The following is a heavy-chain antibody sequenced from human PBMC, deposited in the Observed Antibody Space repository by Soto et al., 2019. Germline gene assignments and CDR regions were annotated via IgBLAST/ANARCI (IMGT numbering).Heavy chain of an antibody. D-gene: IGHD3-10*01. Sequence: SETLSLTCTVSGGSISSYYWSWIRQPAGKGLEWIGRIYTSGSTNYNPSLKSRVTMSVDTSKNQSSLKLSSVTAADTAVYYCARGRITNNYFDYWGQGTLVTVSS. CDR3: ARGRITNNYFDY. CDR2: IYTSGST. J-gene: IGHJ4*02. V-gene: IGHV4-4*07. CDR1: GGSISSYY.